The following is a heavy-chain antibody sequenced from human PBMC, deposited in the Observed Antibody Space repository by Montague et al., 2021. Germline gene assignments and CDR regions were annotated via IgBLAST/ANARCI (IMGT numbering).Heavy chain of an antibody. Sequence: SETLSLTCTVYGGSISSSSYYWGWIRQRPGNGLEWIGSIYYSGSNYYNPSLKSRVTISVDTSKNQFSLKLSSVTAADAAVYYCASSSSGRSLQSYFDYWGQGTLVTVSS. D-gene: IGHD5-24*01. CDR2: IYYSGSN. CDR3: ASSSSGRSLQSYFDY. V-gene: IGHV4-39*01. J-gene: IGHJ4*02. CDR1: GGSISSSSYY.